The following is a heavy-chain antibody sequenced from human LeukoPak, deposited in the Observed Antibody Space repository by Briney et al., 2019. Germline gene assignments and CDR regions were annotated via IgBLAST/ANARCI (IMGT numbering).Heavy chain of an antibody. CDR3: ASGFYNSSGFYAAFDI. V-gene: IGHV4-4*02. CDR1: GGSISSSNW. D-gene: IGHD3-22*01. J-gene: IGHJ3*02. CDR2: IYLSGRT. Sequence: SGTLSLTCAVSGGSISSSNWWNWFRQPPGKGLEWIGEIYLSGRTTYSPSLKSRATISADKSKNQFSLRLSSVTAADTAVYYCASGFYNSSGFYAAFDIWGLGTLVTVSS.